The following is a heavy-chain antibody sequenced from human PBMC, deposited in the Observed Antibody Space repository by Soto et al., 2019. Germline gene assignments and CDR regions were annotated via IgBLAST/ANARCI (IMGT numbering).Heavy chain of an antibody. CDR2: IYYSGST. J-gene: IGHJ4*02. CDR3: ARVHCSGCSCDSPYFDY. Sequence: QVQLQESGPGLVKPSQNLSLTCTVSGGSISSGGYYWSWIRQHPGKVLEWIGYIYYSGSTYYHPSLLSRVPMSVDTSKNQFSLKLSSVTAADTAVYYCARVHCSGCSCDSPYFDYWGQGTLVTVSS. CDR1: GGSISSGGYY. V-gene: IGHV4-31*03. D-gene: IGHD2-15*01.